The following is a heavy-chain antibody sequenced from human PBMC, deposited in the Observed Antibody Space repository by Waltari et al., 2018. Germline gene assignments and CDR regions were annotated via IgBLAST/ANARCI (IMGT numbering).Heavy chain of an antibody. Sequence: QVQLVQSGAEVKKPGASVKVSCKASGYTFTGYYMHWVRQAPGQGLEWMGGINPNCGGTNYAQKFQGRVTMTRDTSISTAYMELSRLRSDDTAVYYCAGRLGVIAAAGETYFDYWGQGTLVTVSS. CDR1: GYTFTGYY. CDR2: INPNCGGT. V-gene: IGHV1-2*02. J-gene: IGHJ4*02. D-gene: IGHD6-13*01. CDR3: AGRLGVIAAAGETYFDY.